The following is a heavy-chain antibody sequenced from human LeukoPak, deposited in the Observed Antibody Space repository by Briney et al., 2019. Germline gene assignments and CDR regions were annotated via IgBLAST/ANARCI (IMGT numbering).Heavy chain of an antibody. J-gene: IGHJ4*02. Sequence: SETLSLTCTVSGDSISSGSYYWSWLRQPAGKGLEGIGRFYTSGSTNYNPSLKSRVTISVDTSKNQFSLKLSSVTAADTAVYYCARARYSSGPLFFDYWGQGTLVTVSS. CDR1: GDSISSGSYY. CDR3: ARARYSSGPLFFDY. D-gene: IGHD6-19*01. CDR2: FYTSGST. V-gene: IGHV4-61*02.